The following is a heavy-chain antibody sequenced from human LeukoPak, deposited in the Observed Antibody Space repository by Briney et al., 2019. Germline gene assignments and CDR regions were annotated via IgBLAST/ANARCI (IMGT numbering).Heavy chain of an antibody. CDR3: AKGVYNWNYLGAFDI. CDR2: ISGSGGST. CDR1: GCTFSSYA. Sequence: GGSLRLSCAASGCTFSSYAMSWVRQAPAKGLEXXSAISGSGGSTYYADSVKGRFTISRDNSKNTLYLQMNSLRAEDTAVYYCAKGVYNWNYLGAFDIWGQGTMVTVSS. V-gene: IGHV3-23*01. J-gene: IGHJ3*02. D-gene: IGHD1-7*01.